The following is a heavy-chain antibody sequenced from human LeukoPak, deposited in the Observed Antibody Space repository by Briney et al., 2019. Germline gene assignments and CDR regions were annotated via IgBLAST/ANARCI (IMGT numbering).Heavy chain of an antibody. D-gene: IGHD6-13*01. CDR1: GFTFSSYA. V-gene: IGHV3-64*01. Sequence: GGSLRLSCAASGFTFSSYAIHWVRQAPGKGLEYVSTISSKGDNIFYANSVKGRFTISRDNSKNTVYLQMGSLRAEDMAVYYCGRVRISAARGDRDVWGKGTTVTVSS. CDR2: ISSKGDNI. CDR3: GRVRISAARGDRDV. J-gene: IGHJ6*04.